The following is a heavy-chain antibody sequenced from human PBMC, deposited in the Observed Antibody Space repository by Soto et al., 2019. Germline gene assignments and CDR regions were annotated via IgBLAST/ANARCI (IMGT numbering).Heavy chain of an antibody. CDR1: RAGLRSNSYY. CDR2: TDYSGST. Sequence: SXTRAPSCSVARAGLRSNSYYWTWIRQPPGKGLEWIGYTDYSGSTKYNPSLKSRATISVDTSNNQFSLRVSSVTAADTAMYYCARADRKYCSVSTCYIFDYWGQGTQVTVPS. CDR3: ARADRKYCSVSTCYIFDY. J-gene: IGHJ4*02. V-gene: IGHV4-61*01. D-gene: IGHD2-2*02.